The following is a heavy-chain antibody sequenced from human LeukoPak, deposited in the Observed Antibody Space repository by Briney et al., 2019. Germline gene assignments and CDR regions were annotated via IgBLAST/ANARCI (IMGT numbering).Heavy chain of an antibody. Sequence: GESLKISCKGSGYSFTSYWTGWVRQMPGKGLEWMGIIYPGDSDTRYSPSFQGQVTISADKSISTAYLQWSSLKASDTAMYYCARRPPPYCSSTSCQPVAFDIWGQGTMVTVSS. J-gene: IGHJ3*02. CDR3: ARRPPPYCSSTSCQPVAFDI. CDR1: GYSFTSYW. V-gene: IGHV5-51*01. D-gene: IGHD2-2*01. CDR2: IYPGDSDT.